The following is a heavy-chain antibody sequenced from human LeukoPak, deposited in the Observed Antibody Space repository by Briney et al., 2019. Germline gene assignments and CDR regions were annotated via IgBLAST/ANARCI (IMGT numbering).Heavy chain of an antibody. D-gene: IGHD2-15*01. Sequence: GESLKISCEGSGYTFRSYWIGWGRQMPGKDLEWMGMIYPGDSDTRYSPSFQGQVTFSADLSLNTAYLQWSSLEASDTAIYYCTRQSQACSSGSCYVVSWGQGTQVTVSS. V-gene: IGHV5-51*01. CDR2: IYPGDSDT. J-gene: IGHJ5*01. CDR1: GYTFRSYW. CDR3: TRQSQACSSGSCYVVS.